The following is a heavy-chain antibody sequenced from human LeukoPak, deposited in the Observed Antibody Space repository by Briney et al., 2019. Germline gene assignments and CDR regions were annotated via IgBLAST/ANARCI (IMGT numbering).Heavy chain of an antibody. CDR1: GFTFSDAW. J-gene: IGHJ4*02. CDR3: ARGATRALDY. Sequence: GGSLRLSCAASGFTFSDAWMSWVRQAPGKGLEWVSVIYSGGSTYYADSVKGRFTISRDNSKNTLYLQMNSLRAEDTAVYYCARGATRALDYWGQGTLVTVSP. D-gene: IGHD2-2*01. CDR2: IYSGGST. V-gene: IGHV3-66*01.